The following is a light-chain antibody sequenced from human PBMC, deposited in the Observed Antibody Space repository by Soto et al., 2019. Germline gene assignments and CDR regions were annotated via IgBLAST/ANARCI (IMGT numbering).Light chain of an antibody. Sequence: QAVQTHPPSASGSPGHAVTISCTGTKSDIGVYDFVSWYQHHPGKAPRLIIYEVVQRPSGVPDRFSGSKSGNTASLTVPGLQAADEADYFCKSYAGSNNYVFGSGTKVTAL. CDR1: KSDIGVYDF. J-gene: IGLJ1*01. V-gene: IGLV2-8*01. CDR2: EVV. CDR3: KSYAGSNNYV.